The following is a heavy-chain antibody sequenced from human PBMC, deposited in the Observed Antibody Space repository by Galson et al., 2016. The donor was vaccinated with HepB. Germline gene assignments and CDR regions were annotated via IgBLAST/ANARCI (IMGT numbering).Heavy chain of an antibody. Sequence: LRLSCAASRFSFSSYAMVWVRQAPGKGLEWVSGISSSGGGLYYADSARGRFTISRDNSKNTLYLEMNSLRVEDTAVYYCAGGRDTVTPLSMFAPWGQGTLVTVSS. CDR3: AGGRDTVTPLSMFAP. J-gene: IGHJ5*02. V-gene: IGHV3-23*01. D-gene: IGHD4-11*01. CDR2: ISSSGGGL. CDR1: RFSFSSYA.